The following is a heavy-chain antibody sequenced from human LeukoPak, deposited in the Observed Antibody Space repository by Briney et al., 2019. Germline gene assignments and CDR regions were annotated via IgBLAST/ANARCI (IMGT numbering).Heavy chain of an antibody. Sequence: GGSLRLSCAASGFTFSNYAMSWVRQAPGKGLEWVSAISGSGGSTYYADSVKGRFTTTRENSKNTLYLQMNTLRAEDTAVYYCAKFRPITSVAGTIFHYWGQGTLVTVSS. CDR3: AKFRPITSVAGTIFHY. V-gene: IGHV3-23*01. J-gene: IGHJ4*02. D-gene: IGHD6-19*01. CDR2: ISGSGGST. CDR1: GFTFSNYA.